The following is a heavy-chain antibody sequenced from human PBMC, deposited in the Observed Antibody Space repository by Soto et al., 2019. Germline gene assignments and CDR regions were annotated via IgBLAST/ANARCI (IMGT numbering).Heavy chain of an antibody. CDR1: GDSVSSNSAA. Sequence: PSQTLSLTCAISGDSVSSNSAAWNWTRQSPSRGLEWLGRTYYRSKWYNDYAVSVKSRITINPDTSKNQFSLQLNSVTPEDTAVYYCARSSEDIVLMVYAILVAFDIWGKGTMVTVSS. CDR2: TYYRSKWYN. J-gene: IGHJ3*02. D-gene: IGHD2-8*01. V-gene: IGHV6-1*01. CDR3: ARSSEDIVLMVYAILVAFDI.